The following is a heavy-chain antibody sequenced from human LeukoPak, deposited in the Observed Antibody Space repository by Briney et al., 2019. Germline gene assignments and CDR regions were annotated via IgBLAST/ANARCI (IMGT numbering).Heavy chain of an antibody. CDR1: GFTFSSNG. V-gene: IGHV3-23*01. CDR2: ISVSGGIT. Sequence: GGSLRLSCAAAGFTFSSNGMGWVSQAPGKGLGWVSGISVSGGITFYADSVKGRFTISRDNSKNTLYLQMNSLRGEDTAVYYCAKTGSTVTTLNWFDPWGQGTLVTVSS. D-gene: IGHD4-17*01. J-gene: IGHJ5*02. CDR3: AKTGSTVTTLNWFDP.